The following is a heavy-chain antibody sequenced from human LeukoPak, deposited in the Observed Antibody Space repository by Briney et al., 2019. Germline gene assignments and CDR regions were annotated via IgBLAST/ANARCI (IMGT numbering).Heavy chain of an antibody. J-gene: IGHJ3*02. D-gene: IGHD3-3*01. CDR2: INWNGGST. Sequence: PGGSLRLSCAASGFTFDDYGMGWVRQAPGKGLEWVSGINWNGGSTGYADSVKGRFTISRDNAKNSLYLQMNSLRAEDTALYYCARSKFDVLRFLEWFLGAFDIWGQGTMVTVSS. V-gene: IGHV3-20*04. CDR3: ARSKFDVLRFLEWFLGAFDI. CDR1: GFTFDDYG.